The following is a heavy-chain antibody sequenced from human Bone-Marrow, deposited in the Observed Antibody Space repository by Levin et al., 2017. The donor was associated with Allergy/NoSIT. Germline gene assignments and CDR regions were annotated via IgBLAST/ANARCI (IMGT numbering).Heavy chain of an antibody. D-gene: IGHD3-22*01. CDR2: INPNSGGT. J-gene: IGHJ4*02. Sequence: ASVKVSCKASGYTFTGYYMHWVRQAPGQGLEWMGWINPNSGGTNYAQKFQGRVTMTRDTSISTAYMELSRLRSDETAVYYCARGGGGTMIVVVILDYWGQGTLVTVSS. V-gene: IGHV1-2*02. CDR3: ARGGGGTMIVVVILDY. CDR1: GYTFTGYY.